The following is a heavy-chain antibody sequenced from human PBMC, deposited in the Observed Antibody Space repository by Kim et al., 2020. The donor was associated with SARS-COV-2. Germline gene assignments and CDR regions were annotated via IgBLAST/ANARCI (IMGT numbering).Heavy chain of an antibody. Sequence: SETLSLTCTVSGGSISSYYWSWIRQPPGKGLEWIGYIYYSGSTNYNPSLKSRVTISVDTSKNQFSLKLSSVTAADTAVYYCARQFKGLLPSEGYFDYWGQGTLVTVSS. V-gene: IGHV4-59*08. D-gene: IGHD2-15*01. CDR1: GGSISSYY. J-gene: IGHJ4*02. CDR2: IYYSGST. CDR3: ARQFKGLLPSEGYFDY.